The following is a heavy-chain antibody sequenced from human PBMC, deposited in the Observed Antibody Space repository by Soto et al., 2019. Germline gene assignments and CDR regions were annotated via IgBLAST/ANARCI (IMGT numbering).Heavy chain of an antibody. Sequence: ASVKVSCKASGYTFTDYNVHWVRQAPGQGFQWMGRINPLSGGTHSPQKFWGRVTLASDTSSGTAYMELGSLRSDDTAVYYCARGVSTDCSNGVCPYHNYYFMDVWGQGTTVTVSS. CDR1: GYTFTDYN. V-gene: IGHV1-2*02. D-gene: IGHD2-8*01. J-gene: IGHJ6*02. CDR3: ARGVSTDCSNGVCPYHNYYFMDV. CDR2: INPLSGGT.